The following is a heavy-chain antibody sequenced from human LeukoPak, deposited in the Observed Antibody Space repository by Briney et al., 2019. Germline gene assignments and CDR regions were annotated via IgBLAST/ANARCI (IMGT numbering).Heavy chain of an antibody. CDR2: ISSSSSYI. CDR3: ARDYIAAAGGH. CDR1: GFTFSSYS. Sequence: GGSLRLSCEASGFTFSSYSMNWVRQAPGKGLEWVSSISSSSSYIYYADSVKGRFTISRDNAKNSLYLQMNSLRAEDTAVYYCARDYIAAAGGHWGQGTLVTVSS. J-gene: IGHJ4*02. V-gene: IGHV3-21*01. D-gene: IGHD6-13*01.